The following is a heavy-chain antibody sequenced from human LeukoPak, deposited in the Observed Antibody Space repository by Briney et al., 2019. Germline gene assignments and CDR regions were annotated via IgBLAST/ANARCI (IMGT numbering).Heavy chain of an antibody. J-gene: IGHJ2*01. V-gene: IGHV4-59*01. D-gene: IGHD1-14*01. CDR2: YSGST. CDR3: ARTGRRGYFDF. Sequence: YSGSTHYNPSLRSRVAISGDTSNNQFSLKLTSVTTADTAVYFCARTGRRGYFDFWGRGTLVTVSS.